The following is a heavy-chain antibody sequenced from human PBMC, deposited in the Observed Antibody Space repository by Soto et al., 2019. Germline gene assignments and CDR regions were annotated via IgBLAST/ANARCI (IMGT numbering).Heavy chain of an antibody. CDR3: VRVGIVARPY. CDR2: ISSDGATI. V-gene: IGHV3-48*03. Sequence: EVQMVESGGGLVQPGGSLRLSCEVSGLTFSKFEMTWVRQAPGQRLEWVSSISSDGATIYYADSVKGRFTISRDNDKNLLYLQMNSLKGEDTATYYCVRVGIVARPYWGQGTPVTVSS. J-gene: IGHJ4*02. D-gene: IGHD2-21*01. CDR1: GLTFSKFE.